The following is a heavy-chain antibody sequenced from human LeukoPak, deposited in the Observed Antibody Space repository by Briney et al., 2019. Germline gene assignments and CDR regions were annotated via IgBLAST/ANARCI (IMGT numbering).Heavy chain of an antibody. CDR1: RFTLSNYW. Sequence: PGGSLRLSCAASRFTLSNYWMSWVRQAPGKGLEWVSYISSSGSTIYYADSVKGRFTISRDNTKNSLYLQMNSLRAEDTAVYYCALSYYGSGSYAIRGVDYWGQGTLVTVSS. V-gene: IGHV3-11*01. D-gene: IGHD3-10*01. J-gene: IGHJ4*02. CDR2: ISSSGSTI. CDR3: ALSYYGSGSYAIRGVDY.